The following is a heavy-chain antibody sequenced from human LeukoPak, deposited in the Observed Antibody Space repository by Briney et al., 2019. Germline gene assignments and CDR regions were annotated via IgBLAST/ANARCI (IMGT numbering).Heavy chain of an antibody. CDR2: ISWNSGSI. Sequence: GGSLRLSCAASGFTFDDYAMHWVRQAPGKGLEWVSGISWNSGSIGYADSVKGRFTISRDNAKNSLYLQMNSLRAEDTALYYCAKAEEGDSYGSDLDYWGQGTLVTVSS. CDR3: AKAEEGDSYGSDLDY. CDR1: GFTFDDYA. V-gene: IGHV3-9*01. D-gene: IGHD5-18*01. J-gene: IGHJ4*02.